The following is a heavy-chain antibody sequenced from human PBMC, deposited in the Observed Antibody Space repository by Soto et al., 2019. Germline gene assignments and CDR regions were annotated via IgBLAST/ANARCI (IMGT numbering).Heavy chain of an antibody. CDR3: ARGLGYSSSSGGYYGMDV. D-gene: IGHD6-6*01. Sequence: SETLSLTCAVYGGSFSGYYWSWIRQPPGKGLEWIGEINHSGSTNYNPSLKSRVTISVDTSKNQFSLKLSSVTAADTAVYYCARGLGYSSSSGGYYGMDVWGQGTTVTVSS. V-gene: IGHV4-34*01. CDR2: INHSGST. CDR1: GGSFSGYY. J-gene: IGHJ6*02.